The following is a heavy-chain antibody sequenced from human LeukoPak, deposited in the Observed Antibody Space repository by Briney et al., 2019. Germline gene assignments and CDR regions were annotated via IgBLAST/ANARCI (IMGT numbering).Heavy chain of an antibody. J-gene: IGHJ1*01. CDR3: AKVPLEIVGANPLRGYFQH. CDR2: ISGSGGST. Sequence: GSLRLSCAAPGFTFSSYAMSWVRQAPGKGLEWVSAISGSGGSTYYADSVKGRFTISRDNSKNTLYLQMNSLRAEDTAVYYCAKVPLEIVGANPLRGYFQHWGQGTLVTVSS. V-gene: IGHV3-23*01. D-gene: IGHD1-26*01. CDR1: GFTFSSYA.